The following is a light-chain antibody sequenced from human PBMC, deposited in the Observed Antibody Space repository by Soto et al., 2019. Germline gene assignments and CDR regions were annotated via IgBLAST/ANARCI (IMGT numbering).Light chain of an antibody. CDR3: QQYHNYPVT. V-gene: IGKV1-16*02. J-gene: IGKJ4*01. CDR1: QDISNH. Sequence: DIQMTQSPSSLYASVGDRVTITCRASQDISNHLAWFQQKPGKAPKSLIYDASSLQSGVPSNFSGSASGTHFTLIISSLQPEDCATYYCQQYHNYPVTFGGGTKVEI. CDR2: DAS.